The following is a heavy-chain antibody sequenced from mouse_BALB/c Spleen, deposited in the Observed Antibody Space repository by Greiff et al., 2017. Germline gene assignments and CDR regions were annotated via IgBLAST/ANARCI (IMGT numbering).Heavy chain of an antibody. V-gene: IGHV5-6-3*01. Sequence: VQLQQSGGGLVQPGGSLKLSCAASGFTFSSYGMSWVRQTPDKRLELVATINSNGGSTYYPDSVKGRFTISRDNAKNTLYLQMSSLKSEDTAMYYCARRGGDFDYWGQGTTLTVSS. CDR1: GFTFSSYG. CDR3: ARRGGDFDY. CDR2: INSNGGST. J-gene: IGHJ2*01.